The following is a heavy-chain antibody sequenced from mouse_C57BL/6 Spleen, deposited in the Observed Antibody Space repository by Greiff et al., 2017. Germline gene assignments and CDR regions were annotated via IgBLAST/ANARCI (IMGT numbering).Heavy chain of an antibody. CDR3: ARRGYYGSLDWYFDV. CDR2: IDPSDSYT. J-gene: IGHJ1*03. D-gene: IGHD1-1*01. CDR1: GYTFTSYW. V-gene: IGHV1-59*01. Sequence: QVQLKQPGAELVRPGTSVKLSCKASGYTFTSYWMHWVKQRPGQGLEWIGVIDPSDSYTNYNQKFKGKATLTVDTSSSTAYMQLSSLTSEDSAVYYCARRGYYGSLDWYFDVWGTGTTVTVSS.